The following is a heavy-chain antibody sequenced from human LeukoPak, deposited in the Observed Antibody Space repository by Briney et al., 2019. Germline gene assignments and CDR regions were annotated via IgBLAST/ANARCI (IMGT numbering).Heavy chain of an antibody. Sequence: GGSLRPSCAASGFTFSSYAIHWVRQAPGKGLEWVAVISYDGSYKYYADSVKGRFTISRDNARNSLYLQMNSLRGDDTAVYYCATWAGTATGFSGPFDYWSQGTPVTVSS. D-gene: IGHD6-13*01. CDR1: GFTFSSYA. J-gene: IGHJ4*02. CDR2: ISYDGSYK. CDR3: ATWAGTATGFSGPFDY. V-gene: IGHV3-30*04.